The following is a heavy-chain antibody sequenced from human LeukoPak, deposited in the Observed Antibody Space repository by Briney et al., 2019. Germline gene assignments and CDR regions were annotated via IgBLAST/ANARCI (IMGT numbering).Heavy chain of an antibody. Sequence: ASVKVSCKASGYTFTSYYMHRVRQAPGQGLEWMGIINPSGGSTSYAQKFQGRVTMTRDMSTSTVYMELSSLRSEDTAVYYCARVSRAAAATFDYWGQGTLVTVSS. J-gene: IGHJ4*02. CDR3: ARVSRAAAATFDY. V-gene: IGHV1-46*01. CDR1: GYTFTSYY. D-gene: IGHD6-13*01. CDR2: INPSGGST.